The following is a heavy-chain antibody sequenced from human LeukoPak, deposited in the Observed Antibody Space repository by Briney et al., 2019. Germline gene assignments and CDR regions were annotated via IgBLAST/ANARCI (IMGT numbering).Heavy chain of an antibody. CDR3: ARVRSVTGFFDY. Sequence: ASVKVSCKASGYTFTSYAMHWVRQAPGQRLGWMGWINAGNGNTKYSQKFRGRVTITRDTSASTAYMELSSLRSEDTAVYYCARVRSVTGFFDYWGQGTLVTVSS. D-gene: IGHD1-20*01. CDR1: GYTFTSYA. J-gene: IGHJ4*02. CDR2: INAGNGNT. V-gene: IGHV1-3*01.